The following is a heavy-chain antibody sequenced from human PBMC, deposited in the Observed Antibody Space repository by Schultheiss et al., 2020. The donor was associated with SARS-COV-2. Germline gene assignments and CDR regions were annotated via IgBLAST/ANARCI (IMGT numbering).Heavy chain of an antibody. V-gene: IGHV4-59*08. D-gene: IGHD6-13*01. Sequence: SETLSLTCAVYGGSFSGYYWSWIRQPPGKGLEWIGYIYYSGSTNYNPSLKSRVTISVDTSKNQFSLKLSSVTAADTAVYYCARHGGIAAAEPFDYWGQGTLVTVSS. J-gene: IGHJ4*02. CDR1: GGSFSGYY. CDR3: ARHGGIAAAEPFDY. CDR2: IYYSGST.